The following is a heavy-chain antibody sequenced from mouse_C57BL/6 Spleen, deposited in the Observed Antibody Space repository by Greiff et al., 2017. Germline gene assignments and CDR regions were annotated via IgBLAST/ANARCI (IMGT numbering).Heavy chain of an antibody. V-gene: IGHV1-80*01. Sequence: VQLQQSGAELVKPGASVKISCKASGYAFSSYWMNWVKQRPGKGLEWIGQIYPGDGDTNYNGKFKGKATLTADKSSSTAYMQLRSLTAEDSEIYFCERSSYYGSSLYFDYWGKGTTLTVSS. CDR1: GYAFSSYW. J-gene: IGHJ2*01. D-gene: IGHD1-1*01. CDR3: ERSSYYGSSLYFDY. CDR2: IYPGDGDT.